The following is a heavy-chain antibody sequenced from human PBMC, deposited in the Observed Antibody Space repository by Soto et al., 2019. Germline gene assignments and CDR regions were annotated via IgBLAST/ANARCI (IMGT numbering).Heavy chain of an antibody. CDR3: ARRLSTIFGVVSNWFDP. CDR2: IKQDGSEK. V-gene: IGHV3-7*01. J-gene: IGHJ5*02. Sequence: GSLRRAGAASGFTFSSYWMSWVRQAAGKGLEWVANIKQDGSEKYYVDSVKGRFTISRDNAKNSLYLQMNSLRAEDTAVYYCARRLSTIFGVVSNWFDPWGQGTLVTVYS. CDR1: GFTFSSYW. D-gene: IGHD3-3*01.